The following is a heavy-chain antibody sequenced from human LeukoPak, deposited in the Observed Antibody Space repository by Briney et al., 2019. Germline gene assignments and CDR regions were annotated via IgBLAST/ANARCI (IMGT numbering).Heavy chain of an antibody. J-gene: IGHJ4*02. CDR2: IYTSGST. D-gene: IGHD3-3*01. Sequence: SETLSLTCTVSGDSISSYYWSWIRQPAGKGLEWIGRIYTSGSTNYNPSIKSRVPVSVDTSKNQFSLKLSSVTAADTAVYYCARERDLNYDFWSGYYFDYWGQGTLVTVST. CDR3: ARERDLNYDFWSGYYFDY. CDR1: GDSISSYY. V-gene: IGHV4-4*07.